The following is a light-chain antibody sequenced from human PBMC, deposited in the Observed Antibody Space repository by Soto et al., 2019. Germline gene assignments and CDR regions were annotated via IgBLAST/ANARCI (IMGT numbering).Light chain of an antibody. V-gene: IGLV2-14*03. Sequence: QSVLPQPASVSGSPGQSITVSCTGTSSDVGGYDYVSWYQHHPGKAPKLMIYDVSYRRSGVSNRFSGSKSGNTASLTISGLQAEDEADYYCSSYTTSSTLVFGTGTKVTVL. CDR3: SSYTTSSTLV. CDR1: SSDVGGYDY. CDR2: DVS. J-gene: IGLJ1*01.